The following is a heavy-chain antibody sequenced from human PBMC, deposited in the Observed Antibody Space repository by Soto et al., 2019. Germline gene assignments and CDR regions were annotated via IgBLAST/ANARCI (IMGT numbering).Heavy chain of an antibody. Sequence: EVQLLESGGGLVQPGGSLRLSCAASGFTFSSYAMSWVRQAPGKGLEWVSAISGSGGSTYYADSVKGRFTISRDNSKNTLYLQMNSLRAEDTAVYYCAKDEKKYSSSWGDAFDIWGQGTMVTVSS. J-gene: IGHJ3*02. CDR1: GFTFSSYA. CDR3: AKDEKKYSSSWGDAFDI. V-gene: IGHV3-23*01. D-gene: IGHD6-13*01. CDR2: ISGSGGST.